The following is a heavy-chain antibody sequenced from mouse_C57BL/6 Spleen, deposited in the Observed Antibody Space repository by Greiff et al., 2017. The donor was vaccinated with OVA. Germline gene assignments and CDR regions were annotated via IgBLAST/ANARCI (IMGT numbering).Heavy chain of an antibody. CDR1: GFTFTDYY. J-gene: IGHJ1*03. CDR3: ATVVAEWYFDV. D-gene: IGHD1-1*01. V-gene: IGHV7-3*01. Sequence: EVKLVESGGGLVQPGGSLSLSCAASGFTFTDYYMSWVRQPPGKALEWLGFIRNKANGYTTEYSASVKGRFTISRDNSQSILYLQMNALRAEDSATYYCATVVAEWYFDVWGTGTTVTVSS. CDR2: IRNKANGYTT.